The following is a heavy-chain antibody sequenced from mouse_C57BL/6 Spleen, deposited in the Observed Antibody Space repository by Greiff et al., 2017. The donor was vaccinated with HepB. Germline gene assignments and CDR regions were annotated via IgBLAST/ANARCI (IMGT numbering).Heavy chain of an antibody. D-gene: IGHD1-1*01. CDR2: INYDGSST. J-gene: IGHJ1*03. Sequence: DVQLVESEGGLVQPGSSMKLSCTASGFTFSDYYMAWVRQVPEKGLEWVANINYDGSSTYYLDSLKSRFIISRDNAKNILYRQMSSLKSEDTATYYCARDRGTTVVATGYFDVWGTGTTVTVSS. CDR1: GFTFSDYY. V-gene: IGHV5-16*01. CDR3: ARDRGTTVVATGYFDV.